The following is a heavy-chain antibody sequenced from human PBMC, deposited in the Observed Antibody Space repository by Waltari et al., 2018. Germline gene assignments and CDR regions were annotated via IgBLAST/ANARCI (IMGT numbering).Heavy chain of an antibody. CDR2: IVVVSGNT. D-gene: IGHD3-10*01. J-gene: IGHJ6*02. V-gene: IGHV1-58*01. CDR1: GFTFTSSA. CDR3: AASVTYYSPMDV. Sequence: QMQLVQSGPEVKKPGTSVKVSCKASGFTFTSSAVQWVRQARGQRLEWIGWIVVVSGNTNYAQKFQERVTITRDMSTSTAYMELSSLRSEDTAVYYCAASVTYYSPMDVWGQGTTVTVSS.